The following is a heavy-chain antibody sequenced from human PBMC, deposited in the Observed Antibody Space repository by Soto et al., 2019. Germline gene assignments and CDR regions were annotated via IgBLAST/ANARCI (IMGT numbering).Heavy chain of an antibody. CDR3: ARAVSLYYDFWSGSYKRRAYYYYMDV. J-gene: IGHJ6*03. V-gene: IGHV1-8*01. CDR1: GYTFTSYD. CDR2: MNPNSGNT. D-gene: IGHD3-3*01. Sequence: ASVKVSCKASGYTFTSYDINWVRQATGQGLEWMGWMNPNSGNTGYAQKFQGRVTMTRNTSISTAYMELSSLRSEDTAVYYCARAVSLYYDFWSGSYKRRAYYYYMDVWGKGTTVTVSS.